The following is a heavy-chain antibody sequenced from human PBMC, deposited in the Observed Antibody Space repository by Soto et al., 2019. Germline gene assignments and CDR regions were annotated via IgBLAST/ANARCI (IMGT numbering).Heavy chain of an antibody. D-gene: IGHD3-22*01. CDR3: ARAAYYYESSGYYPGDY. Sequence: ASVKVSCKASGYTFTKYYIHWVRQAPGQGLEWMGILNPSAGSTSYAQKFQGRVTMTRDTSTTTVYMELSSLRFEDTAVYYCARAAYYYESSGYYPGDYWGQGTLVTVSS. J-gene: IGHJ4*02. CDR2: LNPSAGST. V-gene: IGHV1-46*01. CDR1: GYTFTKYY.